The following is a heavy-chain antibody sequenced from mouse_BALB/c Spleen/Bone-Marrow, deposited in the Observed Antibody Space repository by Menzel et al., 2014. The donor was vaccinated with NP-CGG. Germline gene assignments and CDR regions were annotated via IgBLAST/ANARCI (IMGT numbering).Heavy chain of an antibody. Sequence: QVQLQQSGSVLVRPGASVKLSRKASGYTFTSSWMHWAKQRPGQGLEWIGEIHPTSGNTNYNEKFKGKATLTVDTSSSTAYVDLSSLTSEDSAVYYCARHHRYAYYFDYWGQGTTRTVSS. CDR1: GYTFTSSW. CDR2: IHPTSGNT. J-gene: IGHJ2*01. D-gene: IGHD2-14*01. CDR3: ARHHRYAYYFDY. V-gene: IGHV1S130*01.